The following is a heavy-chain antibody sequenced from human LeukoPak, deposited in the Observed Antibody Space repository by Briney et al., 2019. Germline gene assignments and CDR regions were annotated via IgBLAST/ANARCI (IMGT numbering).Heavy chain of an antibody. CDR3: ARPGSAPYFF. CDR2: INREGRSK. CDR1: GFTFSSYW. V-gene: IGHV3-74*01. Sequence: GGSLTLSCAASGFTFSSYWMHWVRQAPGKGLVCVSQINREGRSKNYADSVKGRSTISRDNAKKTLYLQMNSLRAEDTAVYYCARPGSAPYFFWGQGTLVTVSS. D-gene: IGHD1-14*01. J-gene: IGHJ4*02.